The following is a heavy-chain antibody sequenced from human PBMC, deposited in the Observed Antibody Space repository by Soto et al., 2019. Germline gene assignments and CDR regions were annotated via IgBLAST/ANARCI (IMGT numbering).Heavy chain of an antibody. Sequence: QVQLVQSGAEVKKPGASVKVSCKASGDTFTGDEITWVRQATGQGLEWMGWMNLNGGNTGYAQTFQGRVSMTGNPYIRTAYMELSSLRSEDTAVYYCARVPRGSRYFYYLDVWGKGTTVIVSS. D-gene: IGHD3-16*01. CDR1: GDTFTGDE. V-gene: IGHV1-8*01. J-gene: IGHJ6*03. CDR2: MNLNGGNT. CDR3: ARVPRGSRYFYYLDV.